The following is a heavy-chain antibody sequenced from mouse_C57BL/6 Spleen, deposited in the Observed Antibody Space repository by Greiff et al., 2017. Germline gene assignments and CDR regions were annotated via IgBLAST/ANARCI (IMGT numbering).Heavy chain of an antibody. D-gene: IGHD1-1*01. CDR2: IDPEDGDT. J-gene: IGHJ1*03. Sequence: EVQLQQSGAELVRPGASVKLSCTASGFNIKDYYMHWVKQRPEQGLEWIGRIDPEDGDTEYAPKFQGKATMTADTSSNTAYLQLSSLTSEDTAVYYCTTNYGSSYWYVDVWGTGTTVTVSS. CDR3: TTNYGSSYWYVDV. V-gene: IGHV14-1*01. CDR1: GFNIKDYY.